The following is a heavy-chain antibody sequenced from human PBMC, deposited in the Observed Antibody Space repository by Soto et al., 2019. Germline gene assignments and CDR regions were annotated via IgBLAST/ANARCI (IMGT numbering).Heavy chain of an antibody. V-gene: IGHV2-5*02. CDR3: AHTDYDYVWGSYRYRYFDY. Sequence: SGPTLVNPTQTLTLTCTFSGFSLSTSGVGVGWIRQPPGKALEWLALIYWDDDKRYSPSLNSRLTLTKDTSKNQVVPTMTNLDPVDTATYYCAHTDYDYVWGSYRYRYFDYWGQGTTVTVSS. D-gene: IGHD3-16*02. CDR1: GFSLSTSGVG. J-gene: IGHJ4*01. CDR2: IYWDDDK.